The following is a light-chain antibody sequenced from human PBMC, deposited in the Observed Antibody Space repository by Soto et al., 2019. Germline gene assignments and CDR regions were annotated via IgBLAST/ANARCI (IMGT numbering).Light chain of an antibody. V-gene: IGLV2-14*01. Sequence: QSALTQPASVSGSPGQSITISCTGTSSDVGGYNYVSWYQQHPGKAPKLIIYEVSNRPSGVSNRFSGSKSGNTASLTISGLQAEDAADYYCNSYTSKSTGVFGTGTQVTVL. CDR3: NSYTSKSTGV. J-gene: IGLJ1*01. CDR2: EVS. CDR1: SSDVGGYNY.